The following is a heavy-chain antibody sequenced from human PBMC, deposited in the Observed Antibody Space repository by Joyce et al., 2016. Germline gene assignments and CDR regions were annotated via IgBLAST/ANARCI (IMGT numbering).Heavy chain of an antibody. CDR1: GDSIGTYY. Sequence: QVQLQESGPGLVKPSETPSLTCTVSGDSIGTYYWNWIRQPPGKGLEWIGYIFYTGSTNYNPSLKSRVTMSVDMSKNQFSLNLNSVTAADTAVYYCARVGSSWSFGYWGQGTLVTVSS. J-gene: IGHJ4*02. CDR3: ARVGSSWSFGY. D-gene: IGHD6-13*01. CDR2: IFYTGST. V-gene: IGHV4-59*01.